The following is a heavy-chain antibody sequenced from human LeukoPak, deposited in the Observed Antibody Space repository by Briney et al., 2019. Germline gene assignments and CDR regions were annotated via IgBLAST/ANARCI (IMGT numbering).Heavy chain of an antibody. D-gene: IGHD5-18*01. CDR3: AKGVDTATLHGAFDI. CDR2: ISHDGGIT. Sequence: PGRSLRLSCAVSGFTFRGYGIHWVRQAPGKGLEWVAVISHDGGITYYADSVKGRFTISRDNSKNTLYLQTNSLRAEDTAVFYCAKGVDTATLHGAFDIWGQGTMVTVSS. V-gene: IGHV3-30*18. J-gene: IGHJ3*02. CDR1: GFTFRGYG.